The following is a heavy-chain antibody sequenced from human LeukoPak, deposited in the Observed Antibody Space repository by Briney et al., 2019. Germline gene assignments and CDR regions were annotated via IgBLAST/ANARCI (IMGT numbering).Heavy chain of an antibody. V-gene: IGHV4-59*01. CDR2: IYYSGST. Sequence: SETLSLTCTVSGGSISSYYWSWIRQPPGKGLEWIGYIYYSGSTNYNPSLKSRVTISVDTSKNQFSLKLSSVTAADTAVYYCARAGPDYDYVWGSYRPFDYWGQGTLVTVSS. J-gene: IGHJ4*02. CDR1: GGSISSYY. D-gene: IGHD3-16*02. CDR3: ARAGPDYDYVWGSYRPFDY.